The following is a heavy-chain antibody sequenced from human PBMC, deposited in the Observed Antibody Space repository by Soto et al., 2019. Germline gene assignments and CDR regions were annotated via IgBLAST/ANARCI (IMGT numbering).Heavy chain of an antibody. CDR1: GFTFSSYE. D-gene: IGHD2-21*02. J-gene: IGHJ3*02. Sequence: GGSLRLSCAASGFTFSSYEMNWVRQAPGKGLEWVSYISSSGSTIYYADSVKGRFTISRDNAKNSLYLQMNSLRAEDTAVYYCASGPIVLVTATRGSAFDISGQGTLVTVSS. CDR3: ASGPIVLVTATRGSAFDI. CDR2: ISSSGSTI. V-gene: IGHV3-48*03.